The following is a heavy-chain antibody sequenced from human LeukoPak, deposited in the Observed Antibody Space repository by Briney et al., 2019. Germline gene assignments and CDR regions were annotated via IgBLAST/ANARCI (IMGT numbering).Heavy chain of an antibody. V-gene: IGHV4-34*01. CDR2: INHSGST. Sequence: SETLSITCAVYGGSFSGYYWSWIRQPPGKGLEWIGEINHSGSTNYNPSLKSRVTMSVDTSKNQFSLKLSSVTAADTAVYYCASRGFPLAFDYWGQGTLVTVSS. D-gene: IGHD3-10*01. CDR1: GGSFSGYY. J-gene: IGHJ4*02. CDR3: ASRGFPLAFDY.